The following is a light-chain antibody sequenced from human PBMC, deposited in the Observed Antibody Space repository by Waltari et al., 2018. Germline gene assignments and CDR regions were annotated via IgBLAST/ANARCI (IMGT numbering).Light chain of an antibody. Sequence: EIVLTQSPVTLSLSPGQRATLSCRASQSVDNFLGWYHQKPGQAPRLLIYHATKRAPGIPARFSGGGSATDFTLTISSLEPEDVGLYYCHQGSTWPRTFGQGTKLEI. CDR2: HAT. V-gene: IGKV3-11*01. J-gene: IGKJ2*01. CDR1: QSVDNF. CDR3: HQGSTWPRT.